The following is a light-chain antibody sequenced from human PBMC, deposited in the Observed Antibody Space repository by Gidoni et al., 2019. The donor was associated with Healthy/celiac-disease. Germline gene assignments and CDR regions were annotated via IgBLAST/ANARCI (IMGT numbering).Light chain of an antibody. CDR3: QQSYSTRLT. CDR1: QSISSY. Sequence: DIQMTQSPSSLSASVGDRVTITCGASQSISSYLNWYQQKPGKAPKLLIYAASSLQSGVPSRFSGSGSGTDFTLTISSLQPEDFATYYCQQSYSTRLTFGGGTKVEIK. J-gene: IGKJ4*01. V-gene: IGKV1-39*01. CDR2: AAS.